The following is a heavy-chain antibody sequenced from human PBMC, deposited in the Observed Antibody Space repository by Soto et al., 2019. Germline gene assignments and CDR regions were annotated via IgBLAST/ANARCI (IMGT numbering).Heavy chain of an antibody. Sequence: EVQLVESGGGLVKPGGSLRLSCTASGFTFSSYNMNWVRQAPGKWLEWVSYISTWSSYSFYADSVKGRFTISRDNSENSLYLQLDSLRDEDTAVYYCARASHDYGALDYWGQGALVTVSS. J-gene: IGHJ4*02. CDR2: ISTWSSYS. D-gene: IGHD4-17*01. V-gene: IGHV3-21*02. CDR1: GFTFSSYN. CDR3: ARASHDYGALDY.